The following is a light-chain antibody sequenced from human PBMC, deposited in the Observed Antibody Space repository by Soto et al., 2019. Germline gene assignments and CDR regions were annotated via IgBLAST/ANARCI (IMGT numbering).Light chain of an antibody. Sequence: EIVLTQSPATLSWSPGERATLSCRASQSVRTSLAWYQQQPGQAPRLLIYDASNRATGIPARFSGSGSGTDFTLTISSLQPKDFAVYYCQQRSNWPGTFGQGTKVEIK. CDR2: DAS. V-gene: IGKV3-11*01. CDR3: QQRSNWPGT. CDR1: QSVRTS. J-gene: IGKJ1*01.